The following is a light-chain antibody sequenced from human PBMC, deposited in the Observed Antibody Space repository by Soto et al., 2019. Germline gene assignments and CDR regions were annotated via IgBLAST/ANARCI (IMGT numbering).Light chain of an antibody. CDR1: QSVSSRY. CDR2: GAS. J-gene: IGKJ2*01. V-gene: IGKV3-20*01. Sequence: EIVLTQSPGTLSLSPGERATHSCRASQSVSSRYLAWYQQKPGQAPRLLIYGASNRATGIPDRFSGSGSGTDFTLTISRLEPEDFAVYFCQQYGRSPPLTFGQGTKVDIK. CDR3: QQYGRSPPLT.